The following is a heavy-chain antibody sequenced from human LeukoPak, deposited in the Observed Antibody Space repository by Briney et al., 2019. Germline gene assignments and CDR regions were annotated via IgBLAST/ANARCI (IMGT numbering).Heavy chain of an antibody. J-gene: IGHJ4*02. D-gene: IGHD3-22*01. CDR3: ARDPAYYDREGDY. CDR2: INPNSGGT. V-gene: IGHV1-2*02. CDR1: GYTFTGYY. Sequence: ASVKVSCKASGYTFTGYYMHWVRQAPGQGLEWMGWINPNSGGTNYAQKFQGRVTITADKSTSTAYMELSSLRSEDTAVYYCARDPAYYDREGDYWGQGTLVTVSS.